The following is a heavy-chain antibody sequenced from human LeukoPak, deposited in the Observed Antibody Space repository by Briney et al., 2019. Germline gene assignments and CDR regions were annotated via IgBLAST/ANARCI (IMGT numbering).Heavy chain of an antibody. J-gene: IGHJ5*02. D-gene: IGHD6-13*01. CDR3: ARYSSSWETGFDP. CDR1: GGSFSGYY. CDR2: INHSGST. V-gene: IGHV4-34*01. Sequence: PSETLSLTCAVYGGSFSGYYWSWIRQPPGKGLEWIGEINHSGSTNYNPSLKSRVTISVDTSKNQFSLKLSSVTAADTAVYYCARYSSSWETGFDPWGQGTLVTVSS.